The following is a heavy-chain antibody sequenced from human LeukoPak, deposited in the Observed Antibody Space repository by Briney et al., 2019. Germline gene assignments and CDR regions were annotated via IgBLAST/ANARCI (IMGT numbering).Heavy chain of an antibody. V-gene: IGHV4-59*01. Sequence: PSETLSLTCTVSGGSISSYYWNWIRQPPGKGLEWIGYIYHSGSTNYNPSLQSRVTISVDTSKNQFSLNLNSVTAADTAVYYCARGGAARLHFQNWGQGTLVTVSS. CDR3: ARGGAARLHFQN. J-gene: IGHJ1*01. D-gene: IGHD6-6*01. CDR1: GGSISSYY. CDR2: IYHSGST.